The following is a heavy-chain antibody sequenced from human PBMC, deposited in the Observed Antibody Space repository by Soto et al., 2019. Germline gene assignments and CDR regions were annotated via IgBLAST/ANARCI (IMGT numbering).Heavy chain of an antibody. CDR1: GGFTSTNNW. CDR3: ARSPPSSYYGGSGTFDY. V-gene: IGHV4-4*02. CDR2: AYHSGST. Sequence: QLQLQESGPGLVRPSGTLSLTCAVSGGFTSTNNWWSWVRQPPGKVLEWIVDAYHSGSTEYNPSLKSRGSISVEKSKNQISLKLTSATAADTAVYYCARSPPSSYYGGSGTFDYWGQGTLVTVSS. J-gene: IGHJ4*02. D-gene: IGHD3-10*01.